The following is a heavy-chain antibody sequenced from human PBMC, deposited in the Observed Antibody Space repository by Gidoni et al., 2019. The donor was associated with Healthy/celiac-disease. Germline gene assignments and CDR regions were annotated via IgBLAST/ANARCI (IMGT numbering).Heavy chain of an antibody. J-gene: IGHJ4*02. Sequence: GSTYYNPSLKSRVTISVDTSKNQFSLKLSSVTAADTAVYYCARGDSSGYNDPRFDYWGQGTLVTVSS. CDR2: GST. D-gene: IGHD3-22*01. V-gene: IGHV4-31*02. CDR3: ARGDSSGYNDPRFDY.